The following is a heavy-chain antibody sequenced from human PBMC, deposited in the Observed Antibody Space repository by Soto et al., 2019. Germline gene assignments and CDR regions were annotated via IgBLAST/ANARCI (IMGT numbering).Heavy chain of an antibody. D-gene: IGHD2-2*02. CDR3: ARYCISTSCYNYYYGMDV. Sequence: QVQLVESGGGVVQPGRSLRLSCAASGFTFSSYAMHWVRQAPGKGLEWVAVISYDGSSKYYADSVKGRFTISRDNSKNTLYLQMNSLRAEDTAVYYCARYCISTSCYNYYYGMDVWGQGTTVTVSS. V-gene: IGHV3-30-3*01. CDR2: ISYDGSSK. CDR1: GFTFSSYA. J-gene: IGHJ6*02.